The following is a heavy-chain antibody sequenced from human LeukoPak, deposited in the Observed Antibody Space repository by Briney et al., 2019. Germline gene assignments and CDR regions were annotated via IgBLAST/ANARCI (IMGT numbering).Heavy chain of an antibody. CDR1: GGTFSSYA. CDR3: ARASFIWGLGDY. CDR2: IIPIFGTA. D-gene: IGHD3-16*01. Sequence: SVKVSCKASGGTFSSYAISWVLQAPGQGLEWMGGIIPIFGTANYAQKFQGRVTITTDESTSTAYMELSSLRSEDTAVYYCARASFIWGLGDYWGQGTLVTVSS. J-gene: IGHJ4*02. V-gene: IGHV1-69*05.